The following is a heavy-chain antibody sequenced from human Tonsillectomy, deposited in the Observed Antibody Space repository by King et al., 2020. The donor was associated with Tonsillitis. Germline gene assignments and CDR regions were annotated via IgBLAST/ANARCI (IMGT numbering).Heavy chain of an antibody. CDR3: AREFYFRASGWGDFDY. D-gene: IGHD6-19*01. V-gene: IGHV4-61*02. Sequence: QLQESGPGLVKPSQTLSLTCTVSGGSISSGSHYWSWIRQLPGKGLEWIGRIYASGSTHYNPSLKSRVTISVDTPKNQFSLKLTSVTAADTAVYYCAREFYFRASGWGDFDYWGQGTLVTVSS. CDR1: GGSISSGSHY. CDR2: IYASGST. J-gene: IGHJ4*02.